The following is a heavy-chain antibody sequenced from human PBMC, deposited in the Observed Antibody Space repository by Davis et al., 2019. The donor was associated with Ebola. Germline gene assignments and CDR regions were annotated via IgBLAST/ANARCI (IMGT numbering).Heavy chain of an antibody. CDR1: GGSFSGYY. D-gene: IGHD5-12*01. CDR3: ARGRSGYEPFDY. V-gene: IGHV4-34*01. CDR2: INHSGST. J-gene: IGHJ4*03. Sequence: MPSETLSLTCAVYGGSFSGYYWSWIRQPPGKGLEWIGEINHSGSTNYNPSLKSRVTISVDKSKNQFSLKLSSVTAADTAVYYCARGRSGYEPFDYWGQGTTVTVSS.